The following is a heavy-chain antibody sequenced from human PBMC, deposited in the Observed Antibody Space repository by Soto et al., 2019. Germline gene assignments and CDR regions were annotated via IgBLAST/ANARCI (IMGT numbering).Heavy chain of an antibody. CDR2: ISSSSSTI. V-gene: IGHV3-48*01. CDR1: GFTFSSYS. CDR3: AREGDSSGWYNWFDP. Sequence: EVQLVESGGGLVQPGGSLRLSCAASGFTFSSYSMNWVRQAPGKGLEWVSYISSSSSTIYYADSVKGRFTISRDNAKNSLYRQMNSLRAEDTAVYYCAREGDSSGWYNWFDPWGQGTLVTVSS. J-gene: IGHJ5*02. D-gene: IGHD3-22*01.